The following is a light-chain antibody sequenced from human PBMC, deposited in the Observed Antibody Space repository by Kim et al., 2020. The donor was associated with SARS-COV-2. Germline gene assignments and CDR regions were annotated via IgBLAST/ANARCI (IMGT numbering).Light chain of an antibody. J-gene: IGKJ4*01. V-gene: IGKV6-21*01. Sequence: EIVLTQSPDFLSVTPKEKVTITCRASQRIGTSLHWYQQKPDQSPKLLIKYTSQSFSGVPSRFSGGGSGTDFTLTINSLEAEDAATYYCHHSSSFLLTFGGGTKVDIK. CDR1: QRIGTS. CDR2: YTS. CDR3: HHSSSFLLT.